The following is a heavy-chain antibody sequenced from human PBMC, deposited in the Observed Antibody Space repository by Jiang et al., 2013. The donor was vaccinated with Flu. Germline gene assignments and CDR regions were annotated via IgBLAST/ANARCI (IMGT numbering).Heavy chain of an antibody. Sequence: WTWIRQSPSRGLEWLGRTFYRSEWNYDYAPSLRSRITINPDTFRNQFSLQLSSVTPEDTAVYYCAKTILLGRGRDYWGQGTLVTVSS. D-gene: IGHD3-16*01. CDR3: AKTILLGRGRDY. CDR2: TFYRSEWNY. J-gene: IGHJ4*02. V-gene: IGHV6-1*01.